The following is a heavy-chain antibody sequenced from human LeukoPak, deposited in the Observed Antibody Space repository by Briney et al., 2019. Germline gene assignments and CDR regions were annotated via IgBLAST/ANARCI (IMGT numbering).Heavy chain of an antibody. CDR1: GGSISSYY. D-gene: IGHD6-19*01. J-gene: IGHJ4*02. Sequence: PSETLSLTCIVSGGSISSYYWSWIRQPPGKGLEWIGYISYSGSTNYNPSLKSRVTISVDTSKNQFSLRLSSVTAADTAVHYCARSLYSSGAYYFDYWAREPWSPSPQ. CDR2: ISYSGST. V-gene: IGHV4-59*01. CDR3: ARSLYSSGAYYFDY.